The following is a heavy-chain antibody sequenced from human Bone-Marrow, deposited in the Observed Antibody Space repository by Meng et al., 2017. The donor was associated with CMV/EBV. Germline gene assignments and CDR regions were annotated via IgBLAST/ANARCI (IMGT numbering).Heavy chain of an antibody. CDR2: INPNSGGT. CDR3: ARENEWWIRFGMDV. V-gene: IGHV1-2*02. J-gene: IGHJ6*02. CDR1: GYTFTGYY. D-gene: IGHD2-15*01. Sequence: ASVKVSCKASGYTFTGYYMHWVRQAPGQGLEWMGWINPNSGGTNYAQKFQGRVTMTRDTSISTAYMELSRLRSDDTAVYYCARENEWWIRFGMDVWGQGTTVTVSS.